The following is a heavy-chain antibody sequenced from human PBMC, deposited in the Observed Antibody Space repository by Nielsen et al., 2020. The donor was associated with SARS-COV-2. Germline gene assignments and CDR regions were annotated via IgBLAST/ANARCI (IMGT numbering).Heavy chain of an antibody. CDR2: INPSGSGT. V-gene: IGHV3-74*01. J-gene: IGHJ6*03. CDR1: GFTLSSTW. D-gene: IGHD3-3*01. CDR3: AGGADFWSGTQKYYMDV. Sequence: GGSLRLSCSASGFTLSSTWMDWVRQAPGQGLVWVSRINPSGSGTAYADSVKGRFAVSRDNAGNTVVLQIHSLRVEDTAVYYCAGGADFWSGTQKYYMDVWGKGTTVIVSS.